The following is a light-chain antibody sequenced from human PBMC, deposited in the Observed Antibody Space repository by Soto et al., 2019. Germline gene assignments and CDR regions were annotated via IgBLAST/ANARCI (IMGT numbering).Light chain of an antibody. J-gene: IGKJ1*01. Sequence: EIQMTQSPSTLSASVGDRVTITCRASQSVSYWLAWYQQTPGKAPKLLVHDASTLLSGVPSRFSGSVSGTEFFLTIGSLQPDDFATYYCQQYKSYPWTFGQGTKV. CDR3: QQYKSYPWT. CDR1: QSVSYW. V-gene: IGKV1-5*01. CDR2: DAS.